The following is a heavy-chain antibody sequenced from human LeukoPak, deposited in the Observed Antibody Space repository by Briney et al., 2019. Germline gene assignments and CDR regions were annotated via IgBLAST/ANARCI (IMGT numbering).Heavy chain of an antibody. Sequence: GESLKISCKGSGYSFTTYWIGWVRQMPGKGLEWMGIIYPGDSDTRYSPSFQGQVTISADKTISTVYLQWSSLKASDTAMYYCAISISSGFFDYWGQGTLVTVSS. J-gene: IGHJ4*02. CDR3: AISISSGFFDY. D-gene: IGHD3-22*01. V-gene: IGHV5-51*01. CDR1: GYSFTTYW. CDR2: IYPGDSDT.